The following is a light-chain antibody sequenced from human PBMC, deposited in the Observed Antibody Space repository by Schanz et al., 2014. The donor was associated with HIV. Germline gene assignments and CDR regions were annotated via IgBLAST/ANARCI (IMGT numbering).Light chain of an antibody. CDR2: NAS. CDR1: QSINSY. CDR3: QQRSSWPPIMYT. Sequence: EIVMTQSPGTLSLSPGERATLSCRASQSINSYLAWYQQKPGQAPRLVIYNASRRATGIPARFSGSGSGTEFTLTISSLEPEDFAIYYCQQRSSWPPIMYTFGQGTKLEV. J-gene: IGKJ2*01. V-gene: IGKV3-11*01.